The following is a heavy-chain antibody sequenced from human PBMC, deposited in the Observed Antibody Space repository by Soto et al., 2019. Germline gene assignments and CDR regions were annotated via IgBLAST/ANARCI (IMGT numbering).Heavy chain of an antibody. CDR1: GFTFSSYG. Sequence: PGGSLRLSCAASGFTFSSYGMHWVRQAPGKGLEWVAVISYDGSNKYYADSVKGRFTISRDNSKNTLYLQMSSLRAEDTAVYYCAPIQLWSGYWGQGTLVTVSS. CDR3: APIQLWSGY. D-gene: IGHD5-18*01. CDR2: ISYDGSNK. V-gene: IGHV3-30*03. J-gene: IGHJ4*02.